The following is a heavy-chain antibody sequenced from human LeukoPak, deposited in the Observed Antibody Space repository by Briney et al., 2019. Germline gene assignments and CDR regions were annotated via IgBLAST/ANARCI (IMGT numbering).Heavy chain of an antibody. V-gene: IGHV3-48*04. J-gene: IGHJ3*02. CDR3: AHLISDYGDSI. Sequence: GGSLRLSCAASGFTFSSYGMSWVRQAPGKGLEWVSAISSSGSTIYYADSVKGRFTISRDNAKNSLYLQMNSLRAEDTAVYYCAHLISDYGDSIWGQGTMVTVSS. CDR1: GFTFSSYG. CDR2: ISSSGSTI. D-gene: IGHD4-17*01.